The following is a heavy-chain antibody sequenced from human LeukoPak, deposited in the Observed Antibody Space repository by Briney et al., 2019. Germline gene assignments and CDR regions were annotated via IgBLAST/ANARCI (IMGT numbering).Heavy chain of an antibody. Sequence: PGGSLRLSCAASGFTFSSYWVHWVRQAPGKGLVWVSRINSDGSSTSYADSVKGRFTISRDNAKNTLYLQMNSLRAEDTAVYYCARGEVPAGFYYGMDVWGQGTTVTVSS. CDR1: GFTFSSYW. D-gene: IGHD2-2*01. CDR3: ARGEVPAGFYYGMDV. J-gene: IGHJ6*02. CDR2: INSDGSST. V-gene: IGHV3-74*01.